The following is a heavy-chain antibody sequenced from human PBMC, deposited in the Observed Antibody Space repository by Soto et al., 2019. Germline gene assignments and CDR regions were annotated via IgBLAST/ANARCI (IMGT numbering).Heavy chain of an antibody. CDR2: VIPIFGTA. CDR1: GDTFSSYA. CDR3: ARDGSGYRSRASPMDV. Sequence: SVKVSCKASGDTFSSYAISWVRQAPGQGLEWMGGVIPIFGTANYAQKFQGRVTITADESTSTAYMELSSLRSEDTAVYYCARDGSGYRSRASPMDVWGHGTTVTASS. D-gene: IGHD3-22*01. V-gene: IGHV1-69*13. J-gene: IGHJ6*02.